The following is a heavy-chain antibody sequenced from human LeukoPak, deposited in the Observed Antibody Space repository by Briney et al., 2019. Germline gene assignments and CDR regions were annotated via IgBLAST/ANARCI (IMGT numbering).Heavy chain of an antibody. Sequence: SETLSLTCAVYGGSFSGYYWSWIRQPPGKGLEWIGEINHSGSTNYNPSLKSRVTISADTSKNQFSLKLSSVTAADTAVYYCAHKGYSSSSDYYYYGMDVWGQGTTVTVSS. CDR1: GGSFSGYY. D-gene: IGHD6-6*01. J-gene: IGHJ6*02. CDR3: AHKGYSSSSDYYYYGMDV. CDR2: INHSGST. V-gene: IGHV4-34*01.